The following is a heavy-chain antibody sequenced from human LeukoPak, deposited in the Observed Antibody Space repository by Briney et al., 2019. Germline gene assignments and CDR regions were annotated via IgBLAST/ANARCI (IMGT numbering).Heavy chain of an antibody. V-gene: IGHV1-69*13. CDR3: ARVPYYYDSSAYYFDY. CDR2: IISIFGTP. J-gene: IGHJ4*02. Sequence: ASGKVSCKASGGTFSSYAISWVRQAPGQGLEWMGGIISIFGTPNDAQKFQGRVTITADESTSTAYMELSSLRSEDTAVYYCARVPYYYDSSAYYFDYWGQGTLVTVSS. CDR1: GGTFSSYA. D-gene: IGHD3-22*01.